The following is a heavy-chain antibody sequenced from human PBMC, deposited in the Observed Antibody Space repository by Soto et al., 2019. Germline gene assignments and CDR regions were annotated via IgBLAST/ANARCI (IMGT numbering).Heavy chain of an antibody. CDR1: GFTFDDYT. V-gene: IGHV3-43*01. D-gene: IGHD3-9*01. CDR2: ISWDGGST. J-gene: IGHJ6*02. Sequence: GGSLRLSCAASGFTFDDYTMHWVRQAPGKGLEWVSLISWDGGSTYYADSVKGRFTISRDNSKNSLYLQMISLRTEDTALYYCAKDLNYDILTGYYPHYYYYGMDVWGQGTTVTVSS. CDR3: AKDLNYDILTGYYPHYYYYGMDV.